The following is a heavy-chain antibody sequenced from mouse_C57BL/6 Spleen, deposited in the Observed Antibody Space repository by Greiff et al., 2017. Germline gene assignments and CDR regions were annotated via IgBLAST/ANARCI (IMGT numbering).Heavy chain of an antibody. D-gene: IGHD2-5*01. J-gene: IGHJ3*01. V-gene: IGHV1-55*01. CDR2: IYPGSGST. Sequence: QVQLQQPGAELVKPGASVKMSCKASGYTFTSYWITWVKQRPGQGLEWIGDIYPGSGSTNYNEKFKSKATLTVDTSSSTAYMQLSSLTSEDSAVYYCARGYSNSALFAYWGQGTLVTVS. CDR1: GYTFTSYW. CDR3: ARGYSNSALFAY.